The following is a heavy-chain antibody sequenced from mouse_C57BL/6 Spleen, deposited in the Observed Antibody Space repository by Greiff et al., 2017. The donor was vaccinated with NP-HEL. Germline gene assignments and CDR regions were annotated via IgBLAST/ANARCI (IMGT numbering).Heavy chain of an antibody. CDR1: GYTFTSYW. J-gene: IGHJ2*01. D-gene: IGHD1-1*01. V-gene: IGHV1-64*01. CDR2: IHPNSGST. Sequence: QVQLQQPGAELVKPGASVKLSCKASGYTFTSYWMHWVKQRPGQGLEWIGMIHPNSGSTNYNEKFKSKATLTVDKSSSTAYMQLSSLTSEDSAVYYCARIYYYGSSYVDYFDYWGQGTTLTVSS. CDR3: ARIYYYGSSYVDYFDY.